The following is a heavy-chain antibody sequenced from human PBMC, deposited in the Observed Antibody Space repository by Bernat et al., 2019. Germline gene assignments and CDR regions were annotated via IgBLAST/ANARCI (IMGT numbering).Heavy chain of an antibody. CDR3: AKVYSSSSYVPDY. CDR2: ISAGGGST. J-gene: IGHJ4*02. V-gene: IGHV3-23*01. D-gene: IGHD6-13*01. Sequence: EVHLLESGGGLVQPGGSLRLSCAASGFTFSSYAMSWVRQAPGKGLEWVSAISAGGGSTYHADSVKGRFTISGDNSKNTLFLQMNSLRAEDTALYYCAKVYSSSSYVPDYWGQGTLVTVSS. CDR1: GFTFSSYA.